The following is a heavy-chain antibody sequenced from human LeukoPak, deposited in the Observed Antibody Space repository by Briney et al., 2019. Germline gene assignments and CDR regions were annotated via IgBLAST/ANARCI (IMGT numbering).Heavy chain of an antibody. CDR1: GFGFSSYV. Sequence: PGGSLRLSCAASGFGFSSYVISWVRQAPGKGLEWVSTISGSGGNTYYADSVKGRFTISRDNSENTLYLQVNSLRAEDTAVYYCASVSYYYDSSGYSHWGQGTLVTVSS. D-gene: IGHD3-22*01. V-gene: IGHV3-23*01. J-gene: IGHJ4*02. CDR3: ASVSYYYDSSGYSH. CDR2: ISGSGGNT.